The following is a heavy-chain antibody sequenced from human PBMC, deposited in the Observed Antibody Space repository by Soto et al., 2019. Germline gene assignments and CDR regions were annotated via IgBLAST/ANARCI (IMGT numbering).Heavy chain of an antibody. CDR2: IIPIFGTA. J-gene: IGHJ4*02. Sequence: QVQLVQSGAEVKKPGSSVKVSCKASGGTFSSYAISWVRQAPGQGLEWMGGIIPIFGTANYAQKFQGRVTITADESTNTGYMELSRLRSEDTAVYYCARVQVGGYSYGMILDYWGQGTLVTVSS. CDR1: GGTFSSYA. D-gene: IGHD5-18*01. CDR3: ARVQVGGYSYGMILDY. V-gene: IGHV1-69*12.